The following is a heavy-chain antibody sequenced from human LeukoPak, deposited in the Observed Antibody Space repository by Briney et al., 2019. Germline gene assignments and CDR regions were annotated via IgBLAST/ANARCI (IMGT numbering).Heavy chain of an antibody. D-gene: IGHD6-19*01. J-gene: IGHJ4*02. CDR3: AKVLSGWYFDY. V-gene: IGHV3-23*01. Sequence: PGGSLRLSYAASGCTFSSYAMLWVRQAPEKGLEWVSGISGGGGSTYYADSVKGRFTISRDNSKNTLYLQMNSLRAEDTAVYYCAKVLSGWYFDYWGQGTLVTVSS. CDR1: GCTFSSYA. CDR2: ISGGGGST.